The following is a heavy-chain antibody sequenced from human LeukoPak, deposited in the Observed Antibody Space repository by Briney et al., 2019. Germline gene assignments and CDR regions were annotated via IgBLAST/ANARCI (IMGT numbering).Heavy chain of an antibody. V-gene: IGHV1-46*01. J-gene: IGHJ4*02. D-gene: IGHD3-10*01. CDR3: ARDPYGSGSYNY. CDR1: GYSLTNYY. CDR2: INPSGGST. Sequence: ASVKVSCKAFGYSLTNYYVHWVRQAPGQGLEWMGEINPSGGSTSYAQKFQGRITVTRDTYTSTAYMELRSLRSDDTAVYYCARDPYGSGSYNYWGQGTLVTVSS.